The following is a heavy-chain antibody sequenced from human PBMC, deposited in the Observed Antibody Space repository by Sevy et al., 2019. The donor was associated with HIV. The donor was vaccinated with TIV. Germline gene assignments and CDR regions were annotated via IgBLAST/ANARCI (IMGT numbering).Heavy chain of an antibody. Sequence: SLTCTVSGGSISSGSHYWSWIRQPAGKGLEWIGDIYTTGSTNYNPSLKSRVTISVDTSKNQFSLKLSSVTAADTAVYYCARKNGLYYFDYWGQGTLVTVSS. D-gene: IGHD2-8*01. V-gene: IGHV4-61*09. CDR3: ARKNGLYYFDY. CDR1: GGSISSGSHY. J-gene: IGHJ4*02. CDR2: IYTTGST.